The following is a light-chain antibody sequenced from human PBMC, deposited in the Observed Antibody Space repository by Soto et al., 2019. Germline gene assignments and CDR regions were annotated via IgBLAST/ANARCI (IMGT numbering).Light chain of an antibody. J-gene: IGKJ5*01. CDR3: QQYGSSPLIS. CDR1: QSVSSY. CDR2: GAS. V-gene: IGKV3-20*01. Sequence: EIVLTQSPATLSLSPWERATLSCRASQSVSSYLAWYQQKPGQAPRLLIYGASSRATGIPDRFSGSGSGTDFTLTISGLEPEDFAVYYCQQYGSSPLISFGQGTRLEIK.